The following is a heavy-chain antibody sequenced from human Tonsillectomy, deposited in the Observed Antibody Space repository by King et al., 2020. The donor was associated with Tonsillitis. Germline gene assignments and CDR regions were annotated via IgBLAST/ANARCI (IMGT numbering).Heavy chain of an antibody. CDR3: STHDLDP. Sequence: VQLVESGGDLVRPGGSLRLSCAASGLTFSDAWMSWVRQAPGKGLEWGGRIKNKNDGEKKDYAAPVKGRCTISRDDSKNTLYLEMNSLKIEDTAVYYCSTHDLDPWGQGTLVTVSS. J-gene: IGHJ5*02. D-gene: IGHD1-1*01. CDR1: GLTFSDAW. V-gene: IGHV3-15*01. CDR2: IKNKNDGEKK.